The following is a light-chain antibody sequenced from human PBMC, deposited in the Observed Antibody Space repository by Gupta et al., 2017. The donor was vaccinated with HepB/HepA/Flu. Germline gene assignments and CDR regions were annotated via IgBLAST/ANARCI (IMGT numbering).Light chain of an antibody. CDR1: SSNIGNNY. CDR3: GTWDSSVNVGGV. J-gene: IGLJ2*01. Sequence: SVFTQLPSVSAAPEQQVTISCSGSSSNIGNNYVSWYQQLPGTAPKLLIYDKNKRPSGIPDRFSGSKSGTSATLGITGLQTGDEADYYCGTWDSSVNVGGVFGGGTKLTVL. CDR2: DKN. V-gene: IGLV1-51*01.